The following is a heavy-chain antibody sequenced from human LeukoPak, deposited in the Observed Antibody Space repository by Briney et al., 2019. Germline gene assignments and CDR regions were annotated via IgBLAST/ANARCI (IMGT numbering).Heavy chain of an antibody. V-gene: IGHV6-1*01. CDR2: TYYRSKWYN. J-gene: IGHJ6*02. CDR3: ARIEYSVLLYYYGMDV. D-gene: IGHD2/OR15-2a*01. CDR1: GDSVSSNSAA. Sequence: PSQTLSLTCAISGDSVSSNSAAWNWIKQSPSRGLEWLGRTYYRSKWYNDYAVFVKSRISINPDTSKNQFSLQLNSVTPEDTAVYYCARIEYSVLLYYYGMDVWGQGTTVTVSS.